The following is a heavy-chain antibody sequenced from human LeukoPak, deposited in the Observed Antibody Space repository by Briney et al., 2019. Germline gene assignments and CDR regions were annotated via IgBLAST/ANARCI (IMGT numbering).Heavy chain of an antibody. Sequence: ASVKVSCKASGGTFSSYAISWVRQAPGQGLEWIGGIIPISGTANYAQKFQGRVTITADESTSTAYMELSSLRSEDTAVYYCARAVHYYYDSSGYYSFDYWGQGTLVTVSS. CDR3: ARAVHYYYDSSGYYSFDY. D-gene: IGHD3-22*01. J-gene: IGHJ4*02. CDR2: IIPISGTA. CDR1: GGTFSSYA. V-gene: IGHV1-69*13.